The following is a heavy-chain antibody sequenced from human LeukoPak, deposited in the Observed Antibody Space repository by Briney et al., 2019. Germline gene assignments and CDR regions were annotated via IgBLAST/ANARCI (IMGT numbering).Heavy chain of an antibody. V-gene: IGHV1-2*02. CDR1: GYTFTDYY. CDR3: ASSVVPAAMLDY. Sequence: ASVKVSCKASGYTFTDYYIHWVRQAPGQGLEWMGWINPNSGGTNYAQKFQGRVTMTRDTSISTAYMELSRLRSDDTAVYYCASSVVPAAMLDYWGQGTLVTVSS. J-gene: IGHJ4*02. CDR2: INPNSGGT. D-gene: IGHD2-2*01.